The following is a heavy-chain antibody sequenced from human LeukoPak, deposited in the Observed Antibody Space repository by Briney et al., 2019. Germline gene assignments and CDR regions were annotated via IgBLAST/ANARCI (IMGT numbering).Heavy chain of an antibody. CDR2: IYPSDSDT. CDR1: GYSFTSYW. J-gene: IGHJ4*02. Sequence: GESLKISCKGSGYSFTSYWIDWVRQMPGKGLEWMGIIYPSDSDTRYNPSFQGQVTISVDKSISTAYLQWSSLKASDTAMYFCARRMVRGVISSPFDYWGQGTLVTVSS. CDR3: ARRMVRGVISSPFDY. V-gene: IGHV5-51*01. D-gene: IGHD3-10*01.